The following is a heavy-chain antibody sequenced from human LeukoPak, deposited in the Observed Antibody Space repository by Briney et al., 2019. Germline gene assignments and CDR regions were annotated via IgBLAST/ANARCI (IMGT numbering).Heavy chain of an antibody. CDR3: ARDITMVRGEYYFDY. CDR2: IYYSGST. CDR1: GGSFSGYY. V-gene: IGHV4-59*01. J-gene: IGHJ4*02. Sequence: SETLSLTCAVYGGSFSGYYWSWIRQPPGKGLEWIGYIYYSGSTNYNPSLKSRVTISVDTSKNQFSLKLSSVTAADTAVYYGARDITMVRGEYYFDYWGQGTLVTVSS. D-gene: IGHD3-10*01.